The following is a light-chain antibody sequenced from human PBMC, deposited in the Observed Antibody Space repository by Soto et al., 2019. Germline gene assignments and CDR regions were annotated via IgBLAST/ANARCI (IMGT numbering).Light chain of an antibody. V-gene: IGLV2-14*03. CDR3: SSFTTSTSYV. CDR1: NSDVGAYDY. Sequence: QSALTQPASVSGSPGQSITISCTGTNSDVGAYDYVSWYQQHPGEVPKLMIFDVSDRPSGVSNRFSGSKSGNTASLTISGLQAEDEADYYCSSFTTSTSYVFGTGTKVTVL. J-gene: IGLJ1*01. CDR2: DVS.